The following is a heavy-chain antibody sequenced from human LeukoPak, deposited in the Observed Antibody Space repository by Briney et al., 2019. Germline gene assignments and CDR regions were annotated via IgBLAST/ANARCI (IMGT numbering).Heavy chain of an antibody. J-gene: IGHJ6*03. CDR2: IKVDGSEK. D-gene: IGHD1-26*01. V-gene: IGHV3-7*01. Sequence: GGSLRLSCAASGFTFSSYGMHWVRQAPGKGLEWVANIKVDGSEKYYVDSVKGRFTISRDNAKNSLYLQMDSLRVEDTAVYYCARDPYSGNYGAYYYYYMDVWGKGTTVTIPS. CDR1: GFTFSSYG. CDR3: ARDPYSGNYGAYYYYYMDV.